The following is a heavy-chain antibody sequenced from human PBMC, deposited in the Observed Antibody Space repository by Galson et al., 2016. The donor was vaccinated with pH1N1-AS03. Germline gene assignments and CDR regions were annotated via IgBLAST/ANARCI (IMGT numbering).Heavy chain of an antibody. CDR1: GYTFTSYY. CDR3: ALVSAGLTGYYYAMDV. CDR2: INPSDGNT. Sequence: KVSCKASGYTFTSYYIHWVRQAPGQGREWMGIINPSDGNTNYAQRFQGRVTMTRDTSTSTVYMELSSLRSDDTAVYYCALVSAGLTGYYYAMDVWGQGTTVTVSS. J-gene: IGHJ6*02. V-gene: IGHV1-46*01. D-gene: IGHD2-8*01.